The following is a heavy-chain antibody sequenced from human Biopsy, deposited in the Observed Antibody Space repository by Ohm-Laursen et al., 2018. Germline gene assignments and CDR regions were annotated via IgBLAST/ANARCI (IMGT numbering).Heavy chain of an antibody. Sequence: SLRLSCAASGFTVINNDISWVRQAPGKGLEWASFISSSGVQYHADSVKGRFTISSDNSKNTLYLQMNSLRAEDTAVYYCARASIFGVATSGFYYYGMDVWGQGTTVTVSS. J-gene: IGHJ6*02. CDR2: ISSSGVQ. CDR3: ARASIFGVATSGFYYYGMDV. V-gene: IGHV3-66*01. CDR1: GFTVINND. D-gene: IGHD3-3*01.